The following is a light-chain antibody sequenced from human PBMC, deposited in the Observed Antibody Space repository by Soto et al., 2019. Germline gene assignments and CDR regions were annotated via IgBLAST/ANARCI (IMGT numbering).Light chain of an antibody. CDR2: RIF. CDR3: QQYNSFPT. CDR1: QSVSGY. J-gene: IGKJ1*01. V-gene: IGKV3-15*01. Sequence: EIVMTQSPGTLSVFPGERVTLSCRASQSVSGYLDWFQQKPGQAPRLVLQRIFIRAIGVPARFSGSGSETEFTLTISSLQPDDFATYYCQQYNSFPTFGQGTKVDIK.